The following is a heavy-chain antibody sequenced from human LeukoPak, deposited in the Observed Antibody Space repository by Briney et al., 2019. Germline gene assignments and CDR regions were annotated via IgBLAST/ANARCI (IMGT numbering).Heavy chain of an antibody. V-gene: IGHV1-24*01. D-gene: IGHD6-19*01. Sequence: SVKVSCKXSGYTLTKLSMNWVRQAPGKGLERRGGFDPKDGETMYTQKYQGRVTMTEDTSTDTAYMELSSLRSEDTAVYYCATVGQWLLRNFDYWGQGTLVTVSS. CDR3: ATVGQWLLRNFDY. CDR2: FDPKDGET. CDR1: GYTLTKLS. J-gene: IGHJ4*02.